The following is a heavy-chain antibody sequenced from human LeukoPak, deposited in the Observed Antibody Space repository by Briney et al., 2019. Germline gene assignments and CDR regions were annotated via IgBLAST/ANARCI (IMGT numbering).Heavy chain of an antibody. J-gene: IGHJ6*02. Sequence: SETLSLTCTVSGGSISSGACYWSWIRQHPGKGLEWIGYIYYSGSTNYNPSLKSRVTISVDTSKNQFSPKLSSVTAADTAVYYCARITGYYYYYYGMDVWGQGTTVTVSS. CDR2: IYYSGST. D-gene: IGHD3-9*01. CDR3: ARITGYYYYYYGMDV. CDR1: GGSISSGACY. V-gene: IGHV4-31*03.